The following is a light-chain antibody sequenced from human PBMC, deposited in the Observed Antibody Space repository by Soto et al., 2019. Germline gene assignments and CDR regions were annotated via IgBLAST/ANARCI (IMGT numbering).Light chain of an antibody. CDR3: ISYGSTSTGV. V-gene: IGLV2-14*01. Sequence: QSVLTQPASVSGSPGPAITLSCTGTTTDVGGYDYVSWYQQHPGKVPKLMIYEVNYRPSGVSNRFSGSKSGNTASLTISGRQAEDEADYYCISYGSTSTGVFGTGTKLTVL. CDR1: TTDVGGYDY. CDR2: EVN. J-gene: IGLJ1*01.